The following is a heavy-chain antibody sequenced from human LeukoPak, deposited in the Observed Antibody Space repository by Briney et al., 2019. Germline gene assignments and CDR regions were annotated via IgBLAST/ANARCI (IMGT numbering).Heavy chain of an antibody. CDR2: IYYTGST. V-gene: IGHV4-61*08. CDR1: GGSISSGGYY. J-gene: IGHJ3*02. D-gene: IGHD4-23*01. Sequence: SETLSLTCTVSGGSISSGGYYWSWIRQHPGKGLEWIGYIYYTGSTTYNPSLKSRVTISVDTSKNQFSLKLTSVTAADTAVYYCAREIGGNAAFDIWGQGTMVTVSS. CDR3: AREIGGNAAFDI.